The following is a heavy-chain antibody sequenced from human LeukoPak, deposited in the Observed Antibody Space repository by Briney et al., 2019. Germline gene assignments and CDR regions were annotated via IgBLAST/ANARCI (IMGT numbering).Heavy chain of an antibody. CDR1: GGSVSTYY. V-gene: IGHV4-4*07. CDR2: IYKSGSS. J-gene: IGHJ1*01. CDR3: AKVGGHREYFQH. Sequence: SETLSLTCSVSGGSVSTYYWSWIRQSAGKGLEWIGRIYKSGSSNYNPSLKSRVSMSVDSSKNHFSLNLTSVTAEDTAVYYCAKVGGHREYFQHWGQGTLVTVSS.